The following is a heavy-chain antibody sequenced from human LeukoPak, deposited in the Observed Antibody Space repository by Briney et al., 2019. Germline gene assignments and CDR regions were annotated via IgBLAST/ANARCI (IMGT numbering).Heavy chain of an antibody. CDR3: AREWGTTGYFDY. V-gene: IGHV4-59*01. J-gene: IGHJ4*02. Sequence: PSETLSLTCTVAGASISSYYWSWIRQPPGKGLEWIGYIYYSGSTNYNPSLKSRVTISVDTSKNQFSLKLSSVTAADTAVYYCAREWGTTGYFDYWGQGTLVTVSS. CDR2: IYYSGST. D-gene: IGHD1-7*01. CDR1: GASISSYY.